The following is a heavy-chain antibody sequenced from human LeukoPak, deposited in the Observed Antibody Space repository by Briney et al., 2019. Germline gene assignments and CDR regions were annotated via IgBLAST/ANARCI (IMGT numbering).Heavy chain of an antibody. V-gene: IGHV1-2*02. CDR3: AREVAVPAAELFDY. CDR1: GYTFTGYY. J-gene: IGHJ4*02. Sequence: ASVKVSCKASGYTFTGYYMHWVRQAPGQGLEWMGWINPNSGGTNYAQKFQGRVTMTRDTSISTAYMELSRLRSDDTAVYYCAREVAVPAAELFDYWGQGTLVTVSS. D-gene: IGHD2-2*01. CDR2: INPNSGGT.